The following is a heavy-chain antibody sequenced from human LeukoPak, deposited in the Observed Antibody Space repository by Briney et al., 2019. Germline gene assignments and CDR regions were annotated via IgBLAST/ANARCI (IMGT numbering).Heavy chain of an antibody. D-gene: IGHD6-19*01. CDR2: IYYSGNN. Sequence: SETLSLTCTVSGGSISSSGYYWAWIRQPPGKGLAWLGSIYYSGNNYYNPSLRSRVTIPVDTSNNNFSLKLSSVTAADTAVYYCARQSTKYNSGWLFDYWGQGILVTVSS. J-gene: IGHJ4*02. CDR3: ARQSTKYNSGWLFDY. V-gene: IGHV4-39*01. CDR1: GGSISSSGYY.